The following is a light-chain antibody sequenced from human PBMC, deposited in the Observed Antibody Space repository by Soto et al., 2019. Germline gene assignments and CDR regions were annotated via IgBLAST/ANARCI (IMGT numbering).Light chain of an antibody. V-gene: IGKV3D-15*01. CDR1: QSVSSSY. CDR2: GAS. Sequence: EIALTQSPRTLSLSPWNTATLSCRARQSVSSSYLAWYQQKPGQAPRLLIYGASTRATGTPARFSGSGSGTEFTLTISSLQSEDFALYYCQQYNKWPLITFGQGTRLEI. CDR3: QQYNKWPLIT. J-gene: IGKJ5*01.